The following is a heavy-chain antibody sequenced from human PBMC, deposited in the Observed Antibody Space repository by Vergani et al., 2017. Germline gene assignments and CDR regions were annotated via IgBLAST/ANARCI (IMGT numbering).Heavy chain of an antibody. V-gene: IGHV4-31*03. D-gene: IGHD3-22*01. CDR2: IYSTGST. J-gene: IGHJ4*02. CDR1: GDSISSGVYY. Sequence: QVQLQESGPGLVKPSQTLSLTCSVSGDSISSGVYYWNWVRQHPGEGLEWIGYIYSTGSTHHNPSLRRRINMSVDTSKNQFSLKLNSVTAADTAMYYCARMGGYDEGDALRIGYFDSWGPGILVTVSS. CDR3: ARMGGYDEGDALRIGYFDS.